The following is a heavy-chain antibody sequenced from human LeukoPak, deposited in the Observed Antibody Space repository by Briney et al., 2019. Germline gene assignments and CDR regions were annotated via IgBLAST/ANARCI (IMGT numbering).Heavy chain of an antibody. CDR3: ARFTVTHYYYYYMDV. D-gene: IGHD4-17*01. CDR1: GFTFSSYA. Sequence: GGSLRLSCAASGFTFSSYAMHWVRQAPGKGLEWVAVISYDGSNKYYADSVKGRFTISRDNSKNTLCLQMNSLRAEDTAVYYCARFTVTHYYYYYMDVWGKGTTVTVSS. J-gene: IGHJ6*03. CDR2: ISYDGSNK. V-gene: IGHV3-30*04.